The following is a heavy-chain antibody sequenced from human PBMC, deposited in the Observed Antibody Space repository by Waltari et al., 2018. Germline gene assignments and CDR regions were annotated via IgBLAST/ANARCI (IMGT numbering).Heavy chain of an antibody. J-gene: IGHJ4*02. V-gene: IGHV1-8*01. CDR2: MNPNSGNT. CDR3: ARPSKWLLLPDY. D-gene: IGHD3-22*01. Sequence: QVQLVQSGAEVKQPGASVKVSCKASGYTFPSYDINLVRQATGQGLEWMGWMNPNSGNTGYAQKFQGRVTMTRNTSISTAYMELSSLRSEDTAVYYCARPSKWLLLPDYWGQGTLVTVSS. CDR1: GYTFPSYD.